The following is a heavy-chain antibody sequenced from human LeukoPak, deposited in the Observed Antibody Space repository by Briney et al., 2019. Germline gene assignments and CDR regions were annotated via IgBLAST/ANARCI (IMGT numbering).Heavy chain of an antibody. D-gene: IGHD3-10*01. CDR2: IYYSGST. CDR3: AREYMVRGGWFDP. CDR1: GGSISSSSYY. V-gene: IGHV4-61*01. Sequence: SETLSLTCTVSGGSISSSSYYWGWIRQPPGKGLEWIGYIYYSGSTNYNPSLKSRVTISVDTSKNQFSLKLSSVTAADTAVYYCAREYMVRGGWFDPWGQGTLVTVSS. J-gene: IGHJ5*02.